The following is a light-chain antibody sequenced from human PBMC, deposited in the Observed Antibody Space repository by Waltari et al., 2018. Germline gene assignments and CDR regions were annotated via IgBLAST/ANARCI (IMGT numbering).Light chain of an antibody. Sequence: QSALTQPPSVSESPGQSVTISCTGTSSDVGGYHYFSWYQHHPGKAPKLMIYDVNKRPSGVPDRFSGSKSGNTASLTISGLQGEDEADYYCCSFADSSTYVFGIGTKVTVL. V-gene: IGLV2-11*01. J-gene: IGLJ1*01. CDR1: SSDVGGYHY. CDR3: CSFADSSTYV. CDR2: DVN.